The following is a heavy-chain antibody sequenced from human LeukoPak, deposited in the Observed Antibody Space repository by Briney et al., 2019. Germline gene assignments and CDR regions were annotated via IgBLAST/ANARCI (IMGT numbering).Heavy chain of an antibody. CDR2: IYTSGST. Sequence: SETLSLTCTVSGGSISSSSYYWSWIRQPAGKGLEWIGRIYTSGSTNYNPSLKSRVTISVDTSKNQFSLKLSSVTAADTAVYYCARSKRMAYYYYMDVWGKGTTVTISS. V-gene: IGHV4-61*02. CDR3: ARSKRMAYYYYMDV. CDR1: GGSISSSSYY. J-gene: IGHJ6*03. D-gene: IGHD5-24*01.